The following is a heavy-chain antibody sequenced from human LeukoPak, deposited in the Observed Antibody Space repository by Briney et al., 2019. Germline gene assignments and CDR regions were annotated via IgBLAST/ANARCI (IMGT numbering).Heavy chain of an antibody. CDR3: AKAADTLPGVVVPAAIDY. CDR2: ISYDGSNK. J-gene: IGHJ4*02. D-gene: IGHD2-2*01. V-gene: IGHV3-30*18. Sequence: PGGSLRLSCAASGFTFSSYGMHWVRQAPGKGLEWVAVISYDGSNKYYADSVKGRFTISRDNSKNTLYLQMNSLRAEDTAVYYCAKAADTLPGVVVPAAIDYWGQGTLVTVSS. CDR1: GFTFSSYG.